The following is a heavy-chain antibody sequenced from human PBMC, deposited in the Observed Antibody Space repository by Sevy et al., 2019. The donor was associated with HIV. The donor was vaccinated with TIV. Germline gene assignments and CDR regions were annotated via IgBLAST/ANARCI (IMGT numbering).Heavy chain of an antibody. V-gene: IGHV3-23*01. CDR1: GFSFSTYA. Sequence: GGSLRLSCAASGFSFSTYAMTWVRQAPGKGLEWVSAISGSGSNTYNEDSVKGRFTISRDNSKNTLYLQMNSLRAEDTAVYYWAKEGPGYNYDSSGYFPSWGQGTLVTVSS. CDR2: ISGSGSNT. D-gene: IGHD3-22*01. J-gene: IGHJ4*02. CDR3: AKEGPGYNYDSSGYFPS.